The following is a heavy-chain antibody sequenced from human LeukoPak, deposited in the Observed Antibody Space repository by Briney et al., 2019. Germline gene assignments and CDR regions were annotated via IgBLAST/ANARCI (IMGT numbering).Heavy chain of an antibody. CDR2: ISSSSSYI. V-gene: IGHV3-21*01. D-gene: IGHD1-1*01. CDR3: AREDDSVSDFDY. CDR1: GFTFSSYS. Sequence: PGGSLRLSCAASGFTFSSYSVNWVRQAPGKGLDWVSSISSSSSYIYYADSVKGRFTISRDNAKNSLYLQMNSLRAEDTAVYYCAREDDSVSDFDYWGQGTLVTVSS. J-gene: IGHJ4*02.